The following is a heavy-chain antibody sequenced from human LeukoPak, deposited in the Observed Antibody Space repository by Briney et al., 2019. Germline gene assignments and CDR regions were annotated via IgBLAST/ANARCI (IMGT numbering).Heavy chain of an antibody. Sequence: ASVKVSCKASGYMFAVFGITWVRQAPGQGLEWMGCIRVHNGDANYAQKFQGRLTMTTDTSATTAYMELRSLKSDGAAVYYCARDRYDVGVAFDFWGQGTMVTVSS. V-gene: IGHV1-18*01. J-gene: IGHJ3*01. D-gene: IGHD3-9*01. CDR1: GYMFAVFG. CDR2: IRVHNGDA. CDR3: ARDRYDVGVAFDF.